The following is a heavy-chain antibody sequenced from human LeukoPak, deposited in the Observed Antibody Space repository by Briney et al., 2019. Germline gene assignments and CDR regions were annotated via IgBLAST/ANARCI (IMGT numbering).Heavy chain of an antibody. CDR1: GYTFTSYG. CDR2: IIPIFGTA. CDR3: ARFGSYGNWFDP. J-gene: IGHJ5*02. V-gene: IGHV1-69*05. Sequence: SVKVSCKASGYTFTSYGISWVRQAPGQGLEWMGGIIPIFGTANYAQKFQGRVTITTDESTSTAYMELSSLRSEDTAVYYCARFGSYGNWFDPWGQETLVTVSS. D-gene: IGHD3-10*01.